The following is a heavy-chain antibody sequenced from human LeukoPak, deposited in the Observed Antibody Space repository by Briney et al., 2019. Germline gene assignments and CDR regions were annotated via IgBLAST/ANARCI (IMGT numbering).Heavy chain of an antibody. CDR2: ISSSSSTI. D-gene: IGHD3-22*01. Sequence: GGSLRLSCAASGFTFSSYSMNWVRQAPGKGLEWVSYISSSSSTIYYADSVKGRFTISRDNAKNSLYLQMNSLRAEDTAVYYCARLLDSSGYYSFDYWGQGTLVTVSS. J-gene: IGHJ4*02. CDR3: ARLLDSSGYYSFDY. CDR1: GFTFSSYS. V-gene: IGHV3-48*01.